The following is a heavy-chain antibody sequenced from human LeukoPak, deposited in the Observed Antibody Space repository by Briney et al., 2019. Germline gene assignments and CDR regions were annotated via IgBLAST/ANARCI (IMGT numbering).Heavy chain of an antibody. Sequence: ASVRASCKASGYTFTSYGISWVRQAPGQGLEWMGWISAYNGNTNYAQKLQGRVTMTTDTSTSTAYMELRSLRSDDTAVYYCAREVWFGELSERTLDYWGQGTLVTVSS. CDR1: GYTFTSYG. V-gene: IGHV1-18*01. CDR2: ISAYNGNT. CDR3: AREVWFGELSERTLDY. J-gene: IGHJ4*02. D-gene: IGHD3-10*01.